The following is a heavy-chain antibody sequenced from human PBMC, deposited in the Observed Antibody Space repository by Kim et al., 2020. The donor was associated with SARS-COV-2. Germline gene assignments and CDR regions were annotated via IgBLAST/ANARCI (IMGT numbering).Heavy chain of an antibody. V-gene: IGHV1-18*01. J-gene: IGHJ6*03. D-gene: IGHD7-27*01. CDR2: ISAYNGNT. Sequence: ASVKVSCKASGYTFTSYGISWVRQAPGQGLEWMGWISAYNGNTNYAQKLQGRVTMTTDTSTSTAYMELRSLRSDDTAVYYCARGVLEKDHWGLYYYYYYMDVWGKGTTVTVSS. CDR1: GYTFTSYG. CDR3: ARGVLEKDHWGLYYYYYYMDV.